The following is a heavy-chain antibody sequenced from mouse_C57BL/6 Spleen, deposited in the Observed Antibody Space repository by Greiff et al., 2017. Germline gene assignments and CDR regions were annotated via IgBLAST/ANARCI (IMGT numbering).Heavy chain of an antibody. CDR1: GYAFSSSW. D-gene: IGHD1-1*01. CDR3: AREWDYYGSSLYYAMDY. CDR2: IYPGDGDT. Sequence: QVQLQQSGPELVKPGASVKISCKASGYAFSSSWMNWVKQRPGKGLEWIGRIYPGDGDTNYNGKFKGKATLTADKSSSTAYMQLSSLTSEDSAVXFCAREWDYYGSSLYYAMDYWGKGTSVTVSS. V-gene: IGHV1-82*01. J-gene: IGHJ4*01.